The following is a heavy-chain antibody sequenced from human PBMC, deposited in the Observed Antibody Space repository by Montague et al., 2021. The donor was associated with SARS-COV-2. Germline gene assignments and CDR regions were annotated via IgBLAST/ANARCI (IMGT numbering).Heavy chain of an antibody. V-gene: IGHV6-1*01. CDR2: TYYRSMWKS. CDR1: GDTVSRYSVT. D-gene: IGHD6-13*01. CDR3: VRGIEAAGSYDV. J-gene: IGHJ4*02. Sequence: CAISGDTVSRYSVTWNWIRQSPSRGLEWLGRTYYRSMWKSDYARXLKSRIAINPDTSKNQFSLQLSSVTPEDSALYYCVRGIEAAGSYDVWGQGTLVTVSS.